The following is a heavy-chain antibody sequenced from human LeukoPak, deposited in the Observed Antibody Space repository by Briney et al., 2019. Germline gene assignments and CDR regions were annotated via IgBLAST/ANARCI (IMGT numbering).Heavy chain of an antibody. J-gene: IGHJ4*02. V-gene: IGHV1-69*13. CDR1: GGIFSTYG. D-gene: IGHD2-2*02. CDR2: IIPIFHTS. CDR3: ARDLLGHCSSSNCYTRMEFDY. Sequence: ASVKVSCKASGGIFSTYGFHWVRQAPGQGLEWLGGIIPIFHTSHYARKFQDRVMISADESTSTVYMELSSLRSEDTAVYYCARDLLGHCSSSNCYTRMEFDYWGQGTLVTVSS.